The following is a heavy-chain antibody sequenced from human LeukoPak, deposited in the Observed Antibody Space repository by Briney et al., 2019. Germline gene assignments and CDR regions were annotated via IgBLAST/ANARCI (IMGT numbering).Heavy chain of an antibody. D-gene: IGHD2-2*01. CDR2: ISGSGGST. CDR1: GFTFSSYA. Sequence: GGSLRLSCAASGFTFSSYAMSRVRQAPGKGLEWVSAISGSGGSTYYADSVKGRFTISRDNSKNTLYLQMNSLRAEDTAVYYCAKEIVVVPAQSYGMDVWGQGTTVTVSS. CDR3: AKEIVVVPAQSYGMDV. V-gene: IGHV3-23*01. J-gene: IGHJ6*02.